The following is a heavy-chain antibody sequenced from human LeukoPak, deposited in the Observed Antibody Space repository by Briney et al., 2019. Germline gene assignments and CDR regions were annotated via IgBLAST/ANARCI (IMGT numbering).Heavy chain of an antibody. CDR1: GYTFTSYA. CDR3: ARDGGAGGLHYYYMDV. V-gene: IGHV7-4-1*02. CDR2: INTNTGNP. Sequence: GASVKVSCKASGYTFTSYAMNWVRQAPGQGLEWMGWINTNTGNPTYAQGFTGRFVFSLDTSVSTAYLQISSLKAEDTAVYYCARDGGAGGLHYYYMDVWGKGPTVTVSS. J-gene: IGHJ6*03. D-gene: IGHD2-15*01.